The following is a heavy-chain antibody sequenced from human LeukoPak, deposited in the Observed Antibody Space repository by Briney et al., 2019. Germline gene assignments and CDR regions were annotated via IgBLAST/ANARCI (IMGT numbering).Heavy chain of an antibody. CDR2: ISGSGDST. V-gene: IGHV3-23*01. D-gene: IGHD6-13*01. Sequence: RGSLSLSCAASGLTVTSDYMSWGREAPGKGLGCVLAISGSGDSTYYADSVKGRFTSPRDDSNHTLYLQMNSLRAEDTAVYYWAKGPSNSCIAADWGQGTLATVSS. J-gene: IGHJ4*02. CDR1: GLTVTSDY. CDR3: AKGPSNSCIAAD.